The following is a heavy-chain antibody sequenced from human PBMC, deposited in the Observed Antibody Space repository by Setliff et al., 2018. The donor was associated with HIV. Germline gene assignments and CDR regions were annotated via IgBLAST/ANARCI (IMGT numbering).Heavy chain of an antibody. CDR2: INHSGST. J-gene: IGHJ5*01. D-gene: IGHD1-7*01. V-gene: IGHV4-34*01. CDR3: ARVRLELRQYWFDS. Sequence: SETLSLTCAVYGGSFSEYYWSWIRQPPGKGLEWIGEINHSGSTNYNPSLKRRVTISVDTSKNQFSLKLNSVTAADTAVYYCARVRLELRQYWFDSWGQGSPVTVSS. CDR1: GGSFSEYY.